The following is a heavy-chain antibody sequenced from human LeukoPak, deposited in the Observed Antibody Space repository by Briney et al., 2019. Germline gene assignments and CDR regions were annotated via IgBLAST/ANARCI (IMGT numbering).Heavy chain of an antibody. V-gene: IGHV4-59*08. CDR3: ARLKDDFWSGYNSWFDP. CDR2: IYYSGRT. Sequence: SETLSLTCTVSGGSISSYYWRWIRQPPGKGLEWIGYIYYSGRTNYNPSLKSRVTISVDTSKNQFSLKLSSETAADTAVYYCARLKDDFWSGYNSWFDPWGQGTLVTVSS. J-gene: IGHJ5*02. D-gene: IGHD3-3*01. CDR1: GGSISSYY.